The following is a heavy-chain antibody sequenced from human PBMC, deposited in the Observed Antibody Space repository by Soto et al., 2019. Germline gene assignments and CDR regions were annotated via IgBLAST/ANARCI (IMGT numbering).Heavy chain of an antibody. V-gene: IGHV1-18*01. D-gene: IGHD3-3*01. CDR3: ARDVRHYDFWSGYLNWFDP. CDR1: GYTFTSYG. J-gene: IGHJ5*02. Sequence: ASVKVSCKASGYTFTSYGISWVRQAPGQGLEWMGWISAYNGNTNYAQKLQGRVTMTTDTSTSTAYMELRSLRSDDTAVYYCARDVRHYDFWSGYLNWFDPWGQGTLVNVSS. CDR2: ISAYNGNT.